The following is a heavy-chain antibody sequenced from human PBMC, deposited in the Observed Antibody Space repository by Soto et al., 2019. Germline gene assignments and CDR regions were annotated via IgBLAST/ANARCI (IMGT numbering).Heavy chain of an antibody. Sequence: ASVKVSCKASGYTFTSYGISWVRQAPGQGLEWMGWISAYNGNTNYAQKLQGRVTMTTDTSTSTAYMELRSLRSDDTAVYYCARDRDNILTGSNWFEPWGQGTLVTVSS. D-gene: IGHD3-9*01. J-gene: IGHJ5*02. V-gene: IGHV1-18*01. CDR3: ARDRDNILTGSNWFEP. CDR2: ISAYNGNT. CDR1: GYTFTSYG.